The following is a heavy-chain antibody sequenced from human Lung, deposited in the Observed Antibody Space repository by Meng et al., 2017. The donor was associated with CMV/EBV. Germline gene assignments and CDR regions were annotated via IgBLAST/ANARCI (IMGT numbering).Heavy chain of an antibody. V-gene: IGHV4-59*01. CDR3: ARGARRRNSPYHYYYGMDV. J-gene: IGHJ6*02. D-gene: IGHD5-18*01. CDR2: IYYSGST. CDR1: GGSISSYY. Sequence: SXTLSLXCTVSGGSISSYYWSWIRQPPGKGLEWIGYIYYSGSTNYNPSLKSRVTISVDTSKNQFSLKLSSVTAADTAVYYCARGARRRNSPYHYYYGMDVWXQGTXVTVSS.